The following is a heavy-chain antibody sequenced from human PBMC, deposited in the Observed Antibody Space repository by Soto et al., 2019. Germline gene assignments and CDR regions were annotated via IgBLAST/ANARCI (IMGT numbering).Heavy chain of an antibody. CDR3: ARDYGVPGESYYYCGMDV. D-gene: IGHD4-17*01. CDR1: GYTFTSYD. J-gene: IGHJ6*02. V-gene: IGHV1-8*01. Sequence: ASVKVSCKASGYTFTSYDINWVRQATGQGLEWMGWMNPNSGNTGYAQKFQGRVTMTRNTSISTAYMELSSLRSEDTAVYYCARDYGVPGESYYYCGMDVWGHGTTVTVSS. CDR2: MNPNSGNT.